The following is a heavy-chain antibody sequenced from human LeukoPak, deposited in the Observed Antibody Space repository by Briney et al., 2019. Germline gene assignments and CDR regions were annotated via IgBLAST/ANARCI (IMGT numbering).Heavy chain of an antibody. V-gene: IGHV3-30-3*01. CDR1: GFTFISYV. CDR3: ARGRSITLLRGVAMSDGFDI. CDR2: ISYDGTNK. D-gene: IGHD3-10*01. Sequence: GGSLRLSCAASGFTFISYVMHWVRQAPGKGLEWVAVISYDGTNKYYADSVKGRFTISRDNSKNMLYLQMDNLGAEDTAVYYCARGRSITLLRGVAMSDGFDIWGQGAMVTVSS. J-gene: IGHJ3*02.